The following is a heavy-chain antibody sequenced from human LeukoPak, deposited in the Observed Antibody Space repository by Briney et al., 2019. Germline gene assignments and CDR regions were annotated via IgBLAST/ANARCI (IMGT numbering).Heavy chain of an antibody. J-gene: IGHJ5*02. CDR1: GGSISSSSYY. V-gene: IGHV4-39*01. CDR3: ARREDIVVVPAAPTRWFDP. D-gene: IGHD2-2*01. Sequence: PSETLSLTCTVSGGSISSSSYYWGWIRQPPGKGLEWIGSIYYSGSTYYNPSLKSRVTISVDTSKNQFSLKLSSVTAADTAVYYCARREDIVVVPAAPTRWFDPWGQGTLVTVSS. CDR2: IYYSGST.